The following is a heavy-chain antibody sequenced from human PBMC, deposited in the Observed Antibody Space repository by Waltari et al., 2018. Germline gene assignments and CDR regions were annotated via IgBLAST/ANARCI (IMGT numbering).Heavy chain of an antibody. D-gene: IGHD4-17*01. CDR2: IIPILGIA. CDR3: ARVDYGGNLEYFQH. Sequence: QVQLVQSGAEVKKPGSSVKVSCKASGGTFSSYPISWVRQAPGQGLEWMGRIIPILGIANYAQKVQGRVTITADKSTSTAYMELSSLRSEDTAVYYCARVDYGGNLEYFQHWGQGTLVTVSS. V-gene: IGHV1-69*02. CDR1: GGTFSSYP. J-gene: IGHJ1*01.